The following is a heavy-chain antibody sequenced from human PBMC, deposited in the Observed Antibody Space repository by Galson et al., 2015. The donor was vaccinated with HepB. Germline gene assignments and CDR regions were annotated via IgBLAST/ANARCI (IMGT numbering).Heavy chain of an antibody. CDR2: IVPIFGTP. CDR3: ATGAGRQVNWFDP. D-gene: IGHD6-19*01. Sequence: SVKVSCKGSGDTFDSSSINWLRQAPGQGLQWMGRIVPIFGTPTYAQNFQNRVTITADDSTKTVYMELTSLRSDDTAVYYCATGAGRQVNWFDPWGQGTPAIVSS. J-gene: IGHJ5*02. V-gene: IGHV1-69*13. CDR1: GDTFDSSS.